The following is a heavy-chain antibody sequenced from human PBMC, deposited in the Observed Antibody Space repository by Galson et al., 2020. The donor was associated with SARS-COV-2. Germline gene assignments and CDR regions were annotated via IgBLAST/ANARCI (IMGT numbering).Heavy chain of an antibody. Sequence: ASETLSLTCTVSGGSISTYYWSWIRQPPGKGLEWIGYIYYSGSTNYNPSLKSRVTISVDTSKNQFSLKLNSVTAADTAVYYCASTRTSSSWSYYFDYWGQGTLVTVSS. CDR2: IYYSGST. CDR3: ASTRTSSSWSYYFDY. J-gene: IGHJ4*02. D-gene: IGHD6-13*01. V-gene: IGHV4-59*01. CDR1: GGSISTYY.